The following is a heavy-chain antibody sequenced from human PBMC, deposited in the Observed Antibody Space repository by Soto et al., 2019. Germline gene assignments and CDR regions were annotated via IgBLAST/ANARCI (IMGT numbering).Heavy chain of an antibody. CDR1: GGFVSSGTYY. V-gene: IGHV4-34*01. J-gene: IGHJ3*02. D-gene: IGHD1-1*01. CDR3: ARVERGTATTVVDAFDI. CDR2: MSHSGGT. Sequence: QVQLQQWGAGLLKPSETLSLTCAVYGGFVSSGTYYWSWIRQPPGKGLEWIGEMSHSGGTHFNPSLKSRPTISVDTSKNQCSLKMSSVTAADTALYYCARVERGTATTVVDAFDIWGPGTMVTVSS.